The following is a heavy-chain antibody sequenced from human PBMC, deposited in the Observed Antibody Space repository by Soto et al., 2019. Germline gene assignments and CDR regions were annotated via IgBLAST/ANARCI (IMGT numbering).Heavy chain of an antibody. J-gene: IGHJ6*03. CDR1: GFTVSSNY. D-gene: IGHD5-18*01. Sequence: PGGSLRLSCAASGFTVSSNYMSWVRQAPGKGLEWVSVIYSGGSTYYADSVKGRFTIPRDNSKNTLYLQMNSLRAEDTAVYYCAREWVQYYYYYMDVWGKGTTVTVSS. CDR2: IYSGGST. CDR3: AREWVQYYYYYMDV. V-gene: IGHV3-66*01.